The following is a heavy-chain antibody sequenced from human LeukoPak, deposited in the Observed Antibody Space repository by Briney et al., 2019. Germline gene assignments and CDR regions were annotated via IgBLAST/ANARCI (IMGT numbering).Heavy chain of an antibody. CDR1: GYTFTSYY. CDR3: ARAETEDIDY. CDR2: INPSGGST. Sequence: EASVKVPCKASGYTFTSYYMHWVRQAPGQGLEWMGIINPSGGSTSYAQKFQGRVTMTRDTSTNTVYMELSSLRSEDTAVYYCARAETEDIDYWGQGTLVTVSS. D-gene: IGHD2-15*01. J-gene: IGHJ4*02. V-gene: IGHV1-46*01.